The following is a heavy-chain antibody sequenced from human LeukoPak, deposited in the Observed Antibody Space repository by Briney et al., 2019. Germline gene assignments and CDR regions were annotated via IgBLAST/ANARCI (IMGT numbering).Heavy chain of an antibody. CDR1: QFTFKNYW. D-gene: IGHD2-21*02. Sequence: GGSLRLSSVASQFTFKNYWMHWVRQAPGRGLVWLSYISPDGSSTRYADSVRGRFTISRDNAKNTLYLQMNSLRAEDTAVYFCATAWSYWGQGTLVTVSS. J-gene: IGHJ4*02. CDR3: ATAWSY. CDR2: ISPDGSST. V-gene: IGHV3-74*01.